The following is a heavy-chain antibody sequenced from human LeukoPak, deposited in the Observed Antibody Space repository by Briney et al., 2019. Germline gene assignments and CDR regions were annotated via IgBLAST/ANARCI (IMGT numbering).Heavy chain of an antibody. CDR3: ARHENSGSYDFDY. CDR1: GGPISSYY. V-gene: IGHV4-59*08. D-gene: IGHD1-26*01. J-gene: IGHJ4*02. Sequence: PSETLSLTCTVSGGPISSYYWSWIRQPPGKGLEWIGYIYYSGSTNYNPSLKSRVTISVDTSKNQFSLKLSSVTAADTAVYYCARHENSGSYDFDYWGQGTLVTVSS. CDR2: IYYSGST.